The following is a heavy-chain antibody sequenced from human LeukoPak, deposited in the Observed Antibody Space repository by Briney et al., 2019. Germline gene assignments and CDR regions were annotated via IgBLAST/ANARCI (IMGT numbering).Heavy chain of an antibody. Sequence: PSETLSLTCTVSGGSINSGGYYWSWIRQHPGKGLEWIGYIYYSGTTYYNPSLKSRVTISVDTSKNQFSLKLSSVTAADTAVYYCARSYNLDRFDYWGQGTLVTVSS. CDR1: GGSINSGGYY. CDR3: ARSYNLDRFDY. CDR2: IYYSGTT. D-gene: IGHD3-10*01. J-gene: IGHJ4*02. V-gene: IGHV4-31*03.